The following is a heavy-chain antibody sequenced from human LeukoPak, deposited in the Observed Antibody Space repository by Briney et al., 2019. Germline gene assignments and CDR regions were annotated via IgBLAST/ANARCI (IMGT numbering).Heavy chain of an antibody. V-gene: IGHV4-59*01. CDR1: GGSITIYY. CDR3: AKISGSYFGY. Sequence: SETLSLTCTVSGGSITIYYWSWIRPPPGKGLEWIGYIYYTGSTSYNPSLKSRVTISLDTSKNHFSLKVSSVTAADTAMYYCAKISGSYFGYWGQGTLVTVSS. J-gene: IGHJ4*02. D-gene: IGHD1-26*01. CDR2: IYYTGST.